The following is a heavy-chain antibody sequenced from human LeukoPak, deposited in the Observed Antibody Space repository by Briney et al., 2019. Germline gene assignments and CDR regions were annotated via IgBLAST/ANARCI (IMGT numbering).Heavy chain of an antibody. CDR1: GFSVSVNY. J-gene: IGHJ6*02. D-gene: IGHD1-26*01. CDR2: FFSSGYT. CDR3: ASRAGGSYPGYYGMDV. V-gene: IGHV3-66*01. Sequence: GGSLRLSCAVSGFSVSVNYMSWVRQAPGKGLEWVSVFFSSGYTKYADSVKGRFTISRDNSENTLNLEMNSLRAEDTAVYYCASRAGGSYPGYYGMDVWGQGTTVTVSS.